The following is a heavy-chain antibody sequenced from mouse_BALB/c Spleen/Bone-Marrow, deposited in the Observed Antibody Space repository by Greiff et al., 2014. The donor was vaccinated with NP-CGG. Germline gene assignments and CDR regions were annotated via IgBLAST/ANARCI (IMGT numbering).Heavy chain of an antibody. Sequence: EVQLVESGAELVKPGALVRLSCTASGFNIKDTYMHWVKQRPDQGLEWIGRIDPSNGNXXXXPXXXGXAAITADTSSNTTYLQLSSLTSEDTAVYYCAIYFYFDYWGQGTTLTVSS. CDR3: AIYFYFDY. V-gene: IGHV14-3*02. CDR2: IDPSNGNX. J-gene: IGHJ2*01. D-gene: IGHD2-3*01. CDR1: GFNIKDTY.